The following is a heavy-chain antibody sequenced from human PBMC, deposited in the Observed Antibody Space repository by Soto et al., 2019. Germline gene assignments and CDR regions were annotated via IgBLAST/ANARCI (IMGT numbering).Heavy chain of an antibody. D-gene: IGHD2-15*01. Sequence: QVQLVQSGAEVKKPGASVKVSCKASGYTFTSYGISWVRQAPGQGLEWMGWISAYNGNTNYAQKLQGSVTMTTDTSTSTAYMELRSLRSDDTAVYYCARDIVVVVAATIYYYGMDVWGQGTTVTVSS. CDR3: ARDIVVVVAATIYYYGMDV. J-gene: IGHJ6*02. CDR1: GYTFTSYG. V-gene: IGHV1-18*01. CDR2: ISAYNGNT.